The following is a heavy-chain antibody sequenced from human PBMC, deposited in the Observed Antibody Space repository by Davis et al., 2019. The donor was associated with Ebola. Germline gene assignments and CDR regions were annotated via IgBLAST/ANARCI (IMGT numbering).Heavy chain of an antibody. CDR1: GYTFTGYY. J-gene: IGHJ4*02. D-gene: IGHD2-8*02. CDR2: INPNSGGT. CDR3: ARDSSDCTGGVCTALFDY. V-gene: IGHV1-2*02. Sequence: ASVKVSCKASGYTFTGYYMHWVRQAPGQGLEWMGWINPNSGGTNYAQKFQGRVTMTRDTSISTAYMELSRLRSDDTAVYYCARDSSDCTGGVCTALFDYWGQGTLVTVSS.